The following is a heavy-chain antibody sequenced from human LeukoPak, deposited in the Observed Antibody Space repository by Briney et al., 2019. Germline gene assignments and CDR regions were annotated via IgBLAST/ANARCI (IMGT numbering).Heavy chain of an antibody. J-gene: IGHJ6*02. Sequence: SQTLSLTRTVSGGSISSGDYYWSWIRQPPGKGLEWMGYFYYSGSAYYNPSLKSRVTISVDTSKNQFSLKLSSVTAADTAVYYCASPAPPYGGNSDDYYYGMDVWGQGTTVTVSS. CDR1: GGSISSGDYY. CDR3: ASPAPPYGGNSDDYYYGMDV. V-gene: IGHV4-30-4*01. CDR2: FYYSGSA. D-gene: IGHD4-23*01.